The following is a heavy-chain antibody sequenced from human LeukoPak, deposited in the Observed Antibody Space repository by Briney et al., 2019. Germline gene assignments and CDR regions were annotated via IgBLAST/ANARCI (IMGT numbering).Heavy chain of an antibody. D-gene: IGHD3-16*01. CDR1: GHTFTSYY. V-gene: IGHV1-46*01. J-gene: IGHJ5*02. CDR3: ARDPGDRVFDL. CDR2: INPSGGST. Sequence: ASVTVSCKASGHTFTSYYMHWVRQAPGQGLEWMGIINPSGGSTSYAQKFQGRVTMTRDTSTSTVYMELSSLRSEDTAVYYCARDPGDRVFDLWGQGTLVSVSS.